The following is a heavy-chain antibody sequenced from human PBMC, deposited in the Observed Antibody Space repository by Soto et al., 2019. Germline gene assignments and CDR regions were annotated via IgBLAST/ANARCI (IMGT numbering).Heavy chain of an antibody. CDR1: GYTFTSYD. D-gene: IGHD1-20*01. J-gene: IGHJ4*02. V-gene: IGHV1-3*05. CDR2: INAGNGNT. Sequence: QVQLVQSGAEEKKPGASVKVSCKASGYTFTSYDMHWVRQAPGQRLEWMGWINAGNGNTKYSQKFQGRVTITRDTSASTAYMERSRLRSEDTAVYYCARDKITGTLDYWGQGTLVTVSS. CDR3: ARDKITGTLDY.